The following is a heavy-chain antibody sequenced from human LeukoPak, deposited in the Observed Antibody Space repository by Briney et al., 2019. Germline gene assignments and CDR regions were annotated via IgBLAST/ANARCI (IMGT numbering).Heavy chain of an antibody. CDR2: IRYDGSNK. Sequence: PGGSLRLSCAASGFTFSSYGMHWVRQAPGKGLEWVAFIRYDGSNKYYADSVKGRFTISRDNSKNTLYLQMNSLRAEDTAVYYCAKDKTTSSRYYFDYWGQGTLVTVSS. J-gene: IGHJ4*02. V-gene: IGHV3-30*02. CDR3: AKDKTTSSRYYFDY. D-gene: IGHD6-13*01. CDR1: GFTFSSYG.